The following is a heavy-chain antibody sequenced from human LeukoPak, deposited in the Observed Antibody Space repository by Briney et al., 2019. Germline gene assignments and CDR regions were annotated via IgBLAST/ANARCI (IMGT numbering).Heavy chain of an antibody. J-gene: IGHJ4*02. CDR3: AKDSSPGWHFDY. CDR2: IQYDGSNK. V-gene: IGHV3-30*02. Sequence: GGSLRLSCAASGFTFSNYGMHWVRQGPGKGLEGVAFIQYDGSNKYYADSVKGRFTISRDNSKDTLDLQLNSLRPEDTAMYYCAKDSSPGWHFDYWGQGTLVTVSS. D-gene: IGHD6-19*01. CDR1: GFTFSNYG.